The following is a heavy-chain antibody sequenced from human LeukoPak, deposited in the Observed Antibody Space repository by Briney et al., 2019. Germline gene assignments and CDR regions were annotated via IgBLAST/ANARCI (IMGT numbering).Heavy chain of an antibody. V-gene: IGHV3-48*04. Sequence: PGGSLRLSCAASGFTFSSYNMNWVRQAPGKGLDWVSYISSTSSAIYYADSVMGRSTISRDNAKNSLYLQMNSLRADDTAVYYCAREGSDGDYLDYWGQGTLVTVSS. CDR1: GFTFSSYN. CDR2: ISSTSSAI. J-gene: IGHJ4*02. D-gene: IGHD4-17*01. CDR3: AREGSDGDYLDY.